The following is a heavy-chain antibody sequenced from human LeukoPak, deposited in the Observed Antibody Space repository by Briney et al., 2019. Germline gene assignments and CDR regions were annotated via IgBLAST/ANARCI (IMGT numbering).Heavy chain of an antibody. V-gene: IGHV3-23*01. Sequence: GGSLRLSCAASGFTFSSYGMSWVRQAPGKGPQWVCGITGSAGTTYYADSVNGRVTISRENSKKTQYLQMNSLRAEDTAVYYCAKIQGYFDYWGQGNLVTVSS. J-gene: IGHJ4*02. CDR1: GFTFSSYG. CDR3: AKIQGYFDY. CDR2: ITGSAGTT.